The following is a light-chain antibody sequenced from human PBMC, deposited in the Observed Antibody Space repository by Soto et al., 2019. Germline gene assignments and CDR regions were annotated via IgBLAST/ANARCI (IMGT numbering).Light chain of an antibody. CDR2: KND. CDR1: SSNIGSNY. J-gene: IGLJ2*01. Sequence: QSVLTQPPSASRSPGQRVTMSCSGSSSNIGSNYVSWYRQLPRAATTVLIYKNDQRAPGLPDRFSGSKSGNSASLDISGLRSDDEADYSCAACNDSLNGLVFGGGAQLPVL. CDR3: AACNDSLNGLV. V-gene: IGLV1-47*01.